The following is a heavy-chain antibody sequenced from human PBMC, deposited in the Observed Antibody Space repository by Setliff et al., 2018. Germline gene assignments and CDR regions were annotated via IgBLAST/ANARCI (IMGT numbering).Heavy chain of an antibody. D-gene: IGHD3-10*01. CDR1: GGSFSGYY. J-gene: IGHJ6*04. CDR2: INHSGST. V-gene: IGHV4-34*01. Sequence: SQTLSLTCSVYGGSFSGYYWRWLRQPPGKGLEWIGEINHSGSTYDNPSLKSRVTISVDTTKNQFSLKLSSVTAADTALDYCARVRSYGSGSYYYYYYDMDVWGKGTTVTVSS. CDR3: ARVRSYGSGSYYYYYYDMDV.